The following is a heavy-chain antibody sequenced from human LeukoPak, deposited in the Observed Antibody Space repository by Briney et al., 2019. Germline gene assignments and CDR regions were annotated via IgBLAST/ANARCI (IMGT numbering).Heavy chain of an antibody. J-gene: IGHJ4*02. D-gene: IGHD3-10*01. V-gene: IGHV4-4*02. CDR3: ARLGVASGGYYHYFDY. CDR2: IYHSGST. CDR1: GGSISSSNW. Sequence: PSGTLSLTCAVSGGSISSSNWWSWVRQPPGKGLEWIGEIYHSGSTNYNPSLKSRVTISVDKSKNQFSLKLSSVTAADTAVYYCARLGVASGGYYHYFDYWGQGTLVTVSS.